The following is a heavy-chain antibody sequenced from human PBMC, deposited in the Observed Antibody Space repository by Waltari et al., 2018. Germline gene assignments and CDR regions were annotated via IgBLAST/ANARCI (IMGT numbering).Heavy chain of an antibody. Sequence: EVQLVESGGGLVQPGGSLRLSCAASGFTYSLYWMHWVRQAPGKGLVWVSRSNSDGSSTSYADSVKGRFTIYKDNAKNTVYLQMNSLRVDDTAIYYCARGARRTTVTTGWWYFDLWGRGTLVTVSS. CDR2: SNSDGSST. CDR1: GFTYSLYW. CDR3: ARGARRTTVTTGWWYFDL. J-gene: IGHJ2*01. D-gene: IGHD4-17*01. V-gene: IGHV3-74*01.